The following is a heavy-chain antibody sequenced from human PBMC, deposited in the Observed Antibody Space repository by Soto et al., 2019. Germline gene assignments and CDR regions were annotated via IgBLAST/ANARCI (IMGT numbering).Heavy chain of an antibody. Sequence: SETLSLTCTVSGGSISSYYWSWIRQPPGKGLGWIGFISDSGSTNHNPSLKSRATISVDTSKNQFSLTLRFVTAADTAVYYCARDAVAGYNPPYGTDVWGQGTTVTVSS. D-gene: IGHD6-19*01. CDR3: ARDAVAGYNPPYGTDV. V-gene: IGHV4-59*01. CDR1: GGSISSYY. CDR2: ISDSGST. J-gene: IGHJ6*02.